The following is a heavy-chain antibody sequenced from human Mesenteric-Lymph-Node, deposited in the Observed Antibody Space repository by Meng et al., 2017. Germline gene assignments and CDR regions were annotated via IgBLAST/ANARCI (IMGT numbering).Heavy chain of an antibody. CDR1: GFTFDDYA. J-gene: IGHJ4*01. CDR2: ISWNSGSI. CDR3: ATQFTTTSHY. V-gene: IGHV3-9*01. Sequence: SLKISCAASGFTFDDYAMHWVRQAPGKGLEWVSGISWNSGSIGYADSVKGRFTISRDNAKSSLYLQMNSLRAEDTAVYYCATQFTTTSHYWGQGTLVTVSS. D-gene: IGHD3-22*01.